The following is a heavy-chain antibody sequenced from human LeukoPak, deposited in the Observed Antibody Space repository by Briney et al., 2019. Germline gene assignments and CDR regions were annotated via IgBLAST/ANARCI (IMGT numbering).Heavy chain of an antibody. CDR1: GYTFTGHY. Sequence: SVKVSCKASGYTFTGHYIHWVRQAPGQGLEWMGGIIPIFGTANYAQKFQGRVTITADKSTSTAYMELSSLRSEDTAVYYCAPRTYGLTPDGESDYWGQGTLVTVSS. D-gene: IGHD3-9*01. CDR2: IIPIFGTA. CDR3: APRTYGLTPDGESDY. V-gene: IGHV1-69*06. J-gene: IGHJ4*02.